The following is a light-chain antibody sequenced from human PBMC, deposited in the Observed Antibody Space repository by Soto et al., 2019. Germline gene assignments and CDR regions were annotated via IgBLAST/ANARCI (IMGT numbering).Light chain of an antibody. CDR2: DTS. CDR1: HSVGGY. J-gene: IGKJ1*01. Sequence: EIVLTQSPATLSLSPGERATFSCRASHSVGGYLAWYQQKPGQAPRLLIYDTSTRATGVPTRFSGSRSGADFTLTISSLEPEDFAVYYCQQYNNWPPWTFGQGTKVDIK. CDR3: QQYNNWPPWT. V-gene: IGKV3-11*01.